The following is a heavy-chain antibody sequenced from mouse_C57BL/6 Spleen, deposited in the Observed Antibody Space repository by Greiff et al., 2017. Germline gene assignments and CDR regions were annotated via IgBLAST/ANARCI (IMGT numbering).Heavy chain of an antibody. V-gene: IGHV14-2*01. D-gene: IGHD1-1*02. CDR2: IDPEDGET. J-gene: IGHJ2*01. Sequence: EVQLQQSGAELVKPGASVKLTCTASGFNIKDYYMHWVKQRTEQGLEWIGRIDPEDGETKYAPQFQGKATITADTSSNTAYLQLSSLTSEDTAVYYCARNGFDYWGQGTTLTVSS. CDR3: ARNGFDY. CDR1: GFNIKDYY.